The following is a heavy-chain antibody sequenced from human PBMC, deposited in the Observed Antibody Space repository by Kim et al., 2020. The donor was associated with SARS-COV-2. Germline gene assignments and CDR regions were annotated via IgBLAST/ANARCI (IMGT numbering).Heavy chain of an antibody. CDR1: GGSFSGYY. CDR3: ARVLRVYGPGTVWGIYRASGFDY. Sequence: SETLSLTCAVYGGSFSGYYWSWIRQPPGKGLEWIGEINDSGSTNYNPSLKSRVTISVDTSKNQFSLKLSSVTAADTAVYYCARVLRVYGPGTVWGIYRASGFDYWGQGTLVTVSS. V-gene: IGHV4-34*01. CDR2: INDSGST. J-gene: IGHJ4*02. D-gene: IGHD3-16*02.